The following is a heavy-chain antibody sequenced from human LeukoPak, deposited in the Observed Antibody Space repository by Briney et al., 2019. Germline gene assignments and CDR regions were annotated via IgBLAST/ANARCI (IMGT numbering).Heavy chain of an antibody. CDR3: ARVGYCSGGSCYPLDY. V-gene: IGHV7-4-1*02. CDR2: INTNTGNP. J-gene: IGHJ4*02. CDR1: GYTFTSYA. D-gene: IGHD2-15*01. Sequence: ASVKVSCKASGYTFTSYAMNWVRQAPGQGLEWMGWINTNTGNPTYAQGFTGRFVFSLDTSVSTAYLQISSLKAEDTAVYYCARVGYCSGGSCYPLDYWGQGTLVTVSS.